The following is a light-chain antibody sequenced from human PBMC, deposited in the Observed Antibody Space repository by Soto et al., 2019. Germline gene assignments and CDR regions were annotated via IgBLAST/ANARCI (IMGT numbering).Light chain of an antibody. CDR2: KAS. J-gene: IGKJ2*01. Sequence: DIQMTQSPSTLSASVGDRVTITCRASQSISSWLAWYQQKPGKAPKLLIYKASSLESGVPSRFSGSGSGTEFKLTISSLQPDDFATYYCQQYNCYPVTFGQGTKLEIK. CDR3: QQYNCYPVT. V-gene: IGKV1-5*03. CDR1: QSISSW.